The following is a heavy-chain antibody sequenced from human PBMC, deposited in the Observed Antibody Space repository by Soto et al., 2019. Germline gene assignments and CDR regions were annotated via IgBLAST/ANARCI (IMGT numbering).Heavy chain of an antibody. J-gene: IGHJ1*01. Sequence: SETLSLTCAVYGGSFSGYYWSWIRQPPGKGLEWIGEINHSGSTNYNPSLKSRVTISVDTSKNQFSLKLSSVTAADTAVYYCASDHVIAAAGKGLFQHWGQGTLVIVSS. CDR3: ASDHVIAAAGKGLFQH. V-gene: IGHV4-34*01. CDR2: INHSGST. D-gene: IGHD6-13*01. CDR1: GGSFSGYY.